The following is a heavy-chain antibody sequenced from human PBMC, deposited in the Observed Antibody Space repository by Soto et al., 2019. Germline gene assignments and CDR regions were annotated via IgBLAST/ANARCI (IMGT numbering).Heavy chain of an antibody. V-gene: IGHV1-24*01. CDR2: FDPEDGET. J-gene: IGHJ4*02. CDR3: ATGRQLDNYFDY. Sequence: ASVKVSCKVSGYTLTELSMHWVRQAPGKGLEWMGGFDPEDGETIYAQKFQGRVTMTEDTSTDTAYMELSSLRSEDTAVYYCATGRQLDNYFDYWGQGTLVTVSS. D-gene: IGHD6-13*01. CDR1: GYTLTELS.